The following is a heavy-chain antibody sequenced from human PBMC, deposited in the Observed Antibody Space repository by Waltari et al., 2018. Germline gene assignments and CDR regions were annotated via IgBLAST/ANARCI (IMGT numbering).Heavy chain of an antibody. J-gene: IGHJ4*02. CDR3: GRGYNDRRLDY. CDR2: IKHYGTGT. D-gene: IGHD3-22*01. Sequence: EVQLVESGGGLVQPGGSLRLSCAVSGFTFSNYWMHWVRQVPGKGVVCVSRIKHYGTGTSYADSVQGRFTISRDNGKNTLYLQMNSLRGEDTAVYFCGRGYNDRRLDYWGQGTLVTVSS. V-gene: IGHV3-74*01. CDR1: GFTFSNYW.